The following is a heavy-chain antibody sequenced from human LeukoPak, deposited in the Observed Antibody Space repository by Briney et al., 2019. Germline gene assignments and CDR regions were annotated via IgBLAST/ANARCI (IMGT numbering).Heavy chain of an antibody. CDR3: ARGYSYGIFDY. D-gene: IGHD5-18*01. V-gene: IGHV3-33*01. J-gene: IGHJ4*02. Sequence: PGGSLRLSRAASGFTFSSYGMHWVRQAPGKGLEWVAVIWYDGSNKYYADSVKGRFTISRDNSKNTLYLQMNSLRAEDTAVYYCARGYSYGIFDYWGQGTLVTVSS. CDR2: IWYDGSNK. CDR1: GFTFSSYG.